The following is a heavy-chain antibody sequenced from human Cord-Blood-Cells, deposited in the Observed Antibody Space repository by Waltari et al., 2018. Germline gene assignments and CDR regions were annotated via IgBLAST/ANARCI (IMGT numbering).Heavy chain of an antibody. CDR3: ATTGYCSSTSCFDY. Sequence: QLQLQESGPGLVKPSETLSLTCTVPGGSIRSSTYYWGWLHQPPGKGLEWIGSIYYSGSTYYNPSLKSRVTISVDTSKNQFSLKLSSVTAADTAVYYCATTGYCSSTSCFDYWGQGTLVTVSS. J-gene: IGHJ4*02. CDR1: GGSIRSSTYY. V-gene: IGHV4-39*01. CDR2: IYYSGST. D-gene: IGHD2-2*03.